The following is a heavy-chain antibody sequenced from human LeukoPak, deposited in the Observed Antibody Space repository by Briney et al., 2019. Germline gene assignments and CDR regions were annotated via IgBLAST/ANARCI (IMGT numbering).Heavy chain of an antibody. CDR2: ISYDGSNK. J-gene: IGHJ4*02. Sequence: PGGSLRLSCAASGFTFSSYAMHWVRQAPGKGLEWVTVISYDGSNKWYADSVKGRFTISRDNSRNTLYLQMNSLRAEDTAVYYRGKGVGYSGYDSIDYWGQGTLVTVSS. CDR3: GKGVGYSGYDSIDY. D-gene: IGHD5-12*01. CDR1: GFTFSSYA. V-gene: IGHV3-30-3*01.